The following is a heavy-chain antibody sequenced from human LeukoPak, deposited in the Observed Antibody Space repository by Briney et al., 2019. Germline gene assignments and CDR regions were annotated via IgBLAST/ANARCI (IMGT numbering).Heavy chain of an antibody. CDR2: INHSGST. V-gene: IGHV4-34*01. Sequence: PSETLSLTCTVSGGSISSHYWSWIRQPPGKGLEWIGEINHSGSTNYNPSLKSRVTISVDTSKNQFSLKLSSVTAADTAVYYCARGGTHRITIFGVVTLRPFDYWGQGTLVTVSS. CDR3: ARGGTHRITIFGVVTLRPFDY. J-gene: IGHJ4*02. CDR1: GGSISSHY. D-gene: IGHD3-3*01.